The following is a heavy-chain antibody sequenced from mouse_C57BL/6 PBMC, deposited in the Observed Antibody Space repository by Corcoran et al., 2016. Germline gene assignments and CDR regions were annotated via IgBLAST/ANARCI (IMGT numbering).Heavy chain of an antibody. Sequence: EVQLQQSGPVLVKPGASVKMSCKASGYTFTDYYMNWVKQSHGKSLEWIGVINPYNGGTSYNQKFKGKATLTVDKSSSTAYMELNSLTSEDSAVYYCAREGGNYRWYFDVWGKGTTVTVSS. CDR1: GYTFTDYY. CDR2: INPYNGGT. CDR3: AREGGNYRWYFDV. V-gene: IGHV1-19*01. J-gene: IGHJ1*03. D-gene: IGHD2-1*01.